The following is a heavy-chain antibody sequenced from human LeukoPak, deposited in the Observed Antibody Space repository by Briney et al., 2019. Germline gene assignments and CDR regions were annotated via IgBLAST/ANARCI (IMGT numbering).Heavy chain of an antibody. V-gene: IGHV3-53*01. D-gene: IGHD1-1*01. CDR3: GRLTN. CDR1: GFTLTTSY. Sequence: PGGSPSLSCAASGFTLTTSYMSWVRQAPGKGLEWVSVIPSGDNTYYADSVKGRFTISRDNSKNTVYLQMNSLRAEDTAVYYCGRLTNWGQGSVVSVSS. CDR2: IPSGDNT. J-gene: IGHJ4*02.